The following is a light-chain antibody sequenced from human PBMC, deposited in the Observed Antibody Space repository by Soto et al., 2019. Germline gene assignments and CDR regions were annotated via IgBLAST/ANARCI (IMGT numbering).Light chain of an antibody. CDR1: SSNIGAGYD. CDR2: ANI. CDR3: QSYDSTRSARYV. J-gene: IGLJ1*01. Sequence: QSVLTQPPSVSGAPGQRVTISCTGSSSNIGAGYDVHWYQQRPGAAPKLLISANINRPSGVPDRFSGSKSGTSASLAITGLQADDEGDYSCQSYDSTRSARYVFGTGTKLTVL. V-gene: IGLV1-40*01.